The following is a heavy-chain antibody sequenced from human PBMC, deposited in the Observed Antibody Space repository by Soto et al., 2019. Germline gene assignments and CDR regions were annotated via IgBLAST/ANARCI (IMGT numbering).Heavy chain of an antibody. Sequence: EVQLVESGGGLVQPGGSLRLPCFASGFTVMKFYMNWVRQAPGKGLEGAPAIFNEFTDYADSVRGRFSISTDSSKNALYLQMNSLRAEDSAVYYCVREPRYCSGGSCSIMGDAFDIWGQGTMVTVSS. CDR2: IFNEFT. CDR1: GFTVMKFY. CDR3: VREPRYCSGGSCSIMGDAFDI. J-gene: IGHJ3*02. D-gene: IGHD2-15*01. V-gene: IGHV3-66*01.